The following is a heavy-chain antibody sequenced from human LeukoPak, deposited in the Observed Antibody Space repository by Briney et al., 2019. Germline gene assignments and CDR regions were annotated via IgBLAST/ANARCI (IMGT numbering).Heavy chain of an antibody. V-gene: IGHV3-48*03. Sequence: GGSLRLSCSASGFTFSSYEMNWGRPAPGEGVEVGSYISSSGSTIYYADSVKGRFTISRDNAKNSLYLQMNSLRAEDTAVYYCASSILYDYGDYGPPVAFDIWGQGTMVTVSS. D-gene: IGHD4-17*01. CDR3: ASSILYDYGDYGPPVAFDI. CDR2: ISSSGSTI. J-gene: IGHJ3*02. CDR1: GFTFSSYE.